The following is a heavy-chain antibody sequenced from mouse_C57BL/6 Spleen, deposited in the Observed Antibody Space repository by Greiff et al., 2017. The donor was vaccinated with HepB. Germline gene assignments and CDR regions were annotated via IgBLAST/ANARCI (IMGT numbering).Heavy chain of an antibody. CDR1: GYTFTSYW. CDR3: ARTRSGYAMHY. D-gene: IGHD3-2*02. CDR2: IYPSDSET. V-gene: IGHV1-61*01. Sequence: QVQLKQPGAELVRPGSSVKLSCKASGYTFTSYWMDWVKQRPGQGLEWIGNIYPSDSETHYNQKFKDKATLTVDKSSSTAYMQLSSLTSEDSAVYYCARTRSGYAMHYWGQGTSVPVSS. J-gene: IGHJ4*01.